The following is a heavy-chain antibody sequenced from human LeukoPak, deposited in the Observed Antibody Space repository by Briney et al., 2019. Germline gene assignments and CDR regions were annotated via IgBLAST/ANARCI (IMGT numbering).Heavy chain of an antibody. CDR2: IYNSGST. CDR1: VGSISSGDYY. Sequence: SETLSLTCTVSVGSISSGDYYWTWIRQPPGKGLEWIGYIYNSGSTYYNPSLKSRVTISVDTSKNQFSLKLSSVTAADTAVYYCARVALGMNHDYWGQGTLVTVSS. V-gene: IGHV4-30-4*08. CDR3: ARVALGMNHDY. D-gene: IGHD1-14*01. J-gene: IGHJ4*02.